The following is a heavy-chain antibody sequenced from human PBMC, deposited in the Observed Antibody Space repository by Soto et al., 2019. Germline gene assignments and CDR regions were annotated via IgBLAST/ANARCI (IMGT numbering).Heavy chain of an antibody. CDR1: GYTFTSYG. V-gene: IGHV1-18*01. CDR2: ISAYNGNT. Sequence: QVQLVQSGAEVKKPGASVKVSCKASGYTFTSYGISWVRQAPGQGLEWMGWISAYNGNTNYAQKLQGRVTMTTDTXTXTXXMELRSLRSDDTAVYYCARDTEYSSSWYGGGYFDYWGQGTLVTVSS. CDR3: ARDTEYSSSWYGGGYFDY. D-gene: IGHD6-13*01. J-gene: IGHJ4*02.